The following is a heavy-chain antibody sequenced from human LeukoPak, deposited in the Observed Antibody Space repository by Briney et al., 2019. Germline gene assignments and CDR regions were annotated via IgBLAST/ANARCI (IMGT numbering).Heavy chain of an antibody. CDR1: GYTFTSYD. CDR3: ARSGATYFDFWGGSSATPFDY. CDR2: MNPNSGNT. J-gene: IGHJ4*02. D-gene: IGHD3-3*01. Sequence: ASVKVSCKASGYTFTSYDINWVRQATGQGLEWMGWMNPNSGNTGYAQKFQGRVTMTRNTSISTAYMELSSLRSEDTAVYYCARSGATYFDFWGGSSATPFDYWGQGTLVTVSS. V-gene: IGHV1-8*01.